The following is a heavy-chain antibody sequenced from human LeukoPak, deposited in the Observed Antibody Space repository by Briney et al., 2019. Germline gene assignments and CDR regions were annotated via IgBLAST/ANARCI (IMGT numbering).Heavy chain of an antibody. D-gene: IGHD1-26*01. CDR1: GFTFSDHY. CDR3: ARDREWELPWGDY. V-gene: IGHV3-72*01. CDR2: TRNKANRYTT. Sequence: GGSLRLSCADSGFTFSDHYMDWVRQAPGKGLEWVGRTRNKANRYTTEYAAPVKGRFTISRDDSENSVYLQMNSLRAEDTAVYYCARDREWELPWGDYWGQGTLVTVSS. J-gene: IGHJ4*02.